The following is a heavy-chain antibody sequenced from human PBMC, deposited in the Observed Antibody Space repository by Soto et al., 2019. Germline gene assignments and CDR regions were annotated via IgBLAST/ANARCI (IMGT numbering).Heavy chain of an antibody. CDR2: TYYSGST. J-gene: IGHJ4*02. Sequence: QVQLQESGPGLVKPSQTLSLTCTVSGGSISSGGYYWSWIRQHPGKGLEWIGYTYYSGSTYYNPSLKSRVTISVDTSKNQFSLKLSSVTAADTAVYYCARGYHILTGYVDYWGQGTLVTVSS. D-gene: IGHD3-9*01. V-gene: IGHV4-31*03. CDR3: ARGYHILTGYVDY. CDR1: GGSISSGGYY.